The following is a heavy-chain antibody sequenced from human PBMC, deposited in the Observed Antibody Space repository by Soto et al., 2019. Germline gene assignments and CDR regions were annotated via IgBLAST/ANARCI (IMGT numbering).Heavy chain of an antibody. CDR1: GGSISSGGYY. Sequence: TXSLTCTVSGGSISSGGYYWSWIRQHPGKGLEWIGYIYYSGSTYYNPSLKSRVTISVDTSKNQFSLKLSSVTAADTAVYYCARGYCSSTSCYNFDYWGQGTLVTVSS. J-gene: IGHJ4*02. D-gene: IGHD2-2*02. CDR3: ARGYCSSTSCYNFDY. CDR2: IYYSGST. V-gene: IGHV4-31*03.